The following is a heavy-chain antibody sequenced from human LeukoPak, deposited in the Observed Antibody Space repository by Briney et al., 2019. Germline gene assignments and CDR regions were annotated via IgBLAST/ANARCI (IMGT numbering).Heavy chain of an antibody. V-gene: IGHV3-23*01. D-gene: IGHD3-22*01. CDR3: AKGSYYDSSGSFYFDY. Sequence: GGSLRLSCAASGFTFSSYAMSWVRQAPGKGLEWVSGISGSGDNTYYADSVKARFTISRDNSKNTLYVQVNSLGTEDTAAYYCAKGSYYDSSGSFYFDYWGQGTLVTVSS. CDR1: GFTFSSYA. CDR2: ISGSGDNT. J-gene: IGHJ4*02.